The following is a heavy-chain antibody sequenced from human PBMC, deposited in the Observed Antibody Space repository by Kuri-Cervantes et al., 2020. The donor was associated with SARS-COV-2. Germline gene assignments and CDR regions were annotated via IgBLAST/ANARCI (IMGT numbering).Heavy chain of an antibody. Sequence: ASVKVSCKASGYTFISYGFSWVRQAPGQGLEWMGWISANSGNTNYAQKLQGRVTLTTDTSTSTAYMELRSPRSDDTAVYYCARVILCGGDCYPFDYWGQGTLVTVSS. CDR3: ARVILCGGDCYPFDY. J-gene: IGHJ4*02. CDR1: GYTFISYG. D-gene: IGHD2-21*02. V-gene: IGHV1-18*01. CDR2: ISANSGNT.